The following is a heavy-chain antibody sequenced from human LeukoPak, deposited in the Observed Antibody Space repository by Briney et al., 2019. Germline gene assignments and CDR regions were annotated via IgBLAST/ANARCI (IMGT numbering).Heavy chain of an antibody. D-gene: IGHD6-13*01. CDR2: IIPIFGTA. J-gene: IGHJ3*02. CDR1: GGTFSSYA. V-gene: IGHV1-69*13. Sequence: SVKVSCKASGGTFSSYAISWVRQAPGQGLEWMGGIIPIFGTANYAQKFQGRVTITADESTSTAYMELSSLRSEDTAVYYFASNPGYSTYDAFDIWGQGTMVTVSS. CDR3: ASNPGYSTYDAFDI.